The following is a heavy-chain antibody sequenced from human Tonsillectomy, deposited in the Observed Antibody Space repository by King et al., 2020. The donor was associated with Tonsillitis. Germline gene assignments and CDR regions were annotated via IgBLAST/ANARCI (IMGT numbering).Heavy chain of an antibody. Sequence: VQLVESGGGVVQPGRSLRLSCAASGFTFSSYGMHWVRQAPGKGLEWVAVISYEGSNKYYADSVKGRFTISRDNSKTTLYLQMNSLRAEDTAVYYCGIPAAIVVYWGQGTLVTVSS. CDR3: GIPAAIVVY. V-gene: IGHV3-30*03. J-gene: IGHJ4*02. D-gene: IGHD2-2*02. CDR1: GFTFSSYG. CDR2: ISYEGSNK.